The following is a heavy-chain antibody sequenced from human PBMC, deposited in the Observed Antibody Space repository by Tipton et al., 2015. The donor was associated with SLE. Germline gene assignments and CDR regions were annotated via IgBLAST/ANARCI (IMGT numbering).Heavy chain of an antibody. CDR2: INHSGST. CDR3: ARGYGDYADGFDI. J-gene: IGHJ3*02. CDR1: GGSLIFYY. Sequence: TLSLTCTVSGGSLIFYYLRWIRQPAGTGLEWIGEINHSGSTNDNPSLKSRVTISVDPSKNQFSLKLTSVTAADTAVYFCARGYGDYADGFDIWGQGTMVTVSS. D-gene: IGHD4-17*01. V-gene: IGHV4-34*01.